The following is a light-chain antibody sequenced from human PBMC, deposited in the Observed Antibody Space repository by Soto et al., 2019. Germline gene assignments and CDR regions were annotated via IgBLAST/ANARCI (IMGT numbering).Light chain of an antibody. CDR3: QQYGSSPYS. CDR1: QSVSNSY. CDR2: AAS. J-gene: IGKJ2*03. Sequence: EIVLTQSPGTLSLSPGERATLSCRASQSVSNSYLAWYQQRPGQAPRLLIYAASSRATVIPDRFSGSWSGTDFTLTIDRLEPEDFAEYYGQQYGSSPYSCGQGTKLEIK. V-gene: IGKV3-20*01.